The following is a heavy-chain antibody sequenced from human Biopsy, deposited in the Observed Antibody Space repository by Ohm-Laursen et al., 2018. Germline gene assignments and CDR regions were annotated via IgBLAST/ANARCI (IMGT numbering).Heavy chain of an antibody. D-gene: IGHD4-17*01. CDR3: AKPADSYGSEFYFDY. J-gene: IGHJ4*02. CDR2: INTSGGST. CDR1: GFTFSSYA. Sequence: SLRLSCTASGFTFSSYAMTWVRQAPGKGLEWVSVINTSGGSTHYAVSVKRRFTISRDNSKNTLYLRMNSLRAEDTAVYYCAKPADSYGSEFYFDYWGQGTLVTVSS. V-gene: IGHV3-23*01.